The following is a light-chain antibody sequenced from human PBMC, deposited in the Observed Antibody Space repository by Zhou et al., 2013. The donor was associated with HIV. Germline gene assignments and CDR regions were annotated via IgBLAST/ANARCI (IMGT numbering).Light chain of an antibody. CDR3: QQSYTTPET. J-gene: IGKJ4*01. V-gene: IGKV1-12*01. Sequence: DIQMTQSPSSVSASVGDRITITCRASQGISKWLAWYQQKPGKAPKLLIYGASRLQSGVPSRFSGSGSGTDFTLTISSLQPEDFANYYCQQSYTTPETFGGGPRWRSN. CDR1: QGISKW. CDR2: GAS.